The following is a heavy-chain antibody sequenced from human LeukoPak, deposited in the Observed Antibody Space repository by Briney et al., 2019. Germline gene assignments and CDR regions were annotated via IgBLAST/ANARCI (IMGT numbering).Heavy chain of an antibody. CDR2: ISGSGGTT. D-gene: IGHD3-22*01. CDR3: AKASYYYDSSGYYRLGYFNY. V-gene: IGHV3-23*01. Sequence: GASLRLSCAASGFTFSSYAMSWVRQAPGKGLEWVSGISGSGGTTYYADSVKGRFTISRDNSKNTLYLQMNTLRAEDTAVYYCAKASYYYDSSGYYRLGYFNYRGQGTLVTVSP. J-gene: IGHJ4*02. CDR1: GFTFSSYA.